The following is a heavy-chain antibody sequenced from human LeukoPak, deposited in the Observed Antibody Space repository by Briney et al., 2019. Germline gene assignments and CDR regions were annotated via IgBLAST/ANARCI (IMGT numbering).Heavy chain of an antibody. Sequence: ASVKVSCKASGGTFSSYAISWVRQAPGQGLEWMGGIIPIFGTANYAQKFQGRVTITADESTSTAYMELSSLRSEDTAVYYCARVVVPAAIPYYYYYMDVWGKGTTVTVS. V-gene: IGHV1-69*13. CDR3: ARVVVPAAIPYYYYYMDV. CDR2: IIPIFGTA. D-gene: IGHD2-2*02. CDR1: GGTFSSYA. J-gene: IGHJ6*03.